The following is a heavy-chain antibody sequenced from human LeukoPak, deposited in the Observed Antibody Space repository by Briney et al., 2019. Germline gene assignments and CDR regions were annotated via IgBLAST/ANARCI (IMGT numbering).Heavy chain of an antibody. J-gene: IGHJ4*02. Sequence: GGSLRLSCAASGFTFHKFYMGWVRQAPGKGLEWVANIKQEGSERSYVASVKGRFTISRDNAKNSLYLQLDSLRAEDTAVYYCARENYWKFDYWGQGTLVTVSS. V-gene: IGHV3-7*05. CDR3: ARENYWKFDY. D-gene: IGHD1-1*01. CDR1: GFTFHKFY. CDR2: IKQEGSER.